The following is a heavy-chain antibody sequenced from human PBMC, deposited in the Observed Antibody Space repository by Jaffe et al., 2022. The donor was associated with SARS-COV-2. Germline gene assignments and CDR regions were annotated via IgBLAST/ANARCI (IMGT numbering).Heavy chain of an antibody. Sequence: QVQLQQWGAGLLKPSETLSLTCAVYGGSFSGYYWSWIRQPPGKGLEWIGEINHSGSTNYNPSLKSRVTISVDTSKNQFSLKLSSVTAADTAVYYCARKVEWELPPYFDYWGQGTLVTVSS. CDR1: GGSFSGYY. V-gene: IGHV4-34*01. J-gene: IGHJ4*02. CDR2: INHSGST. CDR3: ARKVEWELPPYFDY. D-gene: IGHD1-26*01.